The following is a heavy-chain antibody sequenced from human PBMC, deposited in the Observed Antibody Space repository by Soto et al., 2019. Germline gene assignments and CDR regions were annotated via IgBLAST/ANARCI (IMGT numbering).Heavy chain of an antibody. CDR2: IYPGDSDT. CDR1: GYSFTSYW. CDR3: ARHRPSTYCSSTSCYRGPSYYYYMDV. V-gene: IGHV5-51*01. Sequence: GESLKISCKGSGYSFTSYWIGWVRQMPGKGLEWMGIIYPGDSDTRYSPSFQGQVTISADKSISTAYLQWSSLKASDTAMYYCARHRPSTYCSSTSCYRGPSYYYYMDVWGKGNTVTVSS. D-gene: IGHD2-2*02. J-gene: IGHJ6*03.